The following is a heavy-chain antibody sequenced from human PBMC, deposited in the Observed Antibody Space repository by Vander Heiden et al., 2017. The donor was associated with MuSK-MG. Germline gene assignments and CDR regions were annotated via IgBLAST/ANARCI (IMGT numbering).Heavy chain of an antibody. CDR2: ISGGST. Sequence: TVSSNEMSWVRQAPGKGLEWVSSISGGSTYYADSRKGRFTISRDNSKNTLHLQMNSLRAEDTAVYYCIPRTYDSIGYIDAFDIWCQGTMVADYS. CDR3: IPRTYDSIGYIDAFDI. CDR1: TVSSNE. J-gene: IGHJ3*02. D-gene: IGHD3-22*01. V-gene: IGHV3-66*01.